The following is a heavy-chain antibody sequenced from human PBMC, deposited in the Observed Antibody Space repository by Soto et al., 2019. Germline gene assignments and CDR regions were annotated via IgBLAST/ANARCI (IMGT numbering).Heavy chain of an antibody. Sequence: PTLVNPTQTLTLTCTFSGFSLRNGEVGVGWIRQPPGKALEWLALIYWNDDERYNPSLKSRLTITKDTSKNQVVLTMTNMDPVDTGTYYCTHSGGSGGFCSSTSCLGPSNYWGQGALVTVPQ. V-gene: IGHV2-5*01. D-gene: IGHD2-2*01. CDR1: GFSLRNGEVG. J-gene: IGHJ4*02. CDR2: IYWNDDE. CDR3: THSGGSGGFCSSTSCLGPSNY.